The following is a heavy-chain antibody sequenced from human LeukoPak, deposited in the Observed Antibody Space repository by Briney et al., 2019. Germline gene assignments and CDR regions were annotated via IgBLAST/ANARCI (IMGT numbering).Heavy chain of an antibody. CDR1: GYSFTSYW. J-gene: IGHJ4*02. Sequence: GESLKISCKGSGYSFTSYWIGWVRQMPGKGLEWMGIIYPGDSDTRYSPSFQGQVTISADKSISTAYLQWSSLKASDTAMYYCARLGGFSSSWYYFDYWGQGTLVTVSS. CDR2: IYPGDSDT. CDR3: ARLGGFSSSWYYFDY. V-gene: IGHV5-51*01. D-gene: IGHD6-13*01.